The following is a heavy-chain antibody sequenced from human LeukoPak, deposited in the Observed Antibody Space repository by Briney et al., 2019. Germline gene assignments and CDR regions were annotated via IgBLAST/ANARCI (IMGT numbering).Heavy chain of an antibody. Sequence: ASVKVSCKASGYGFTAYYIHWVRQAPGQGLEWMGWINPNTGDTNFAQKFKGRVTMTRDTSISTAYMELGRLRSDDTAVYYCARGGIQTHYDYWGQGTLVTVSS. D-gene: IGHD3-16*01. J-gene: IGHJ4*02. V-gene: IGHV1-2*02. CDR2: INPNTGDT. CDR3: ARGGIQTHYDY. CDR1: GYGFTAYY.